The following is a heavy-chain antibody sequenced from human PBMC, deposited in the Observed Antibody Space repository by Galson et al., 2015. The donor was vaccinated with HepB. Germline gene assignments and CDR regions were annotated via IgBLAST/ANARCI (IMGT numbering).Heavy chain of an antibody. CDR2: ISITGSFT. CDR3: AGFRYASWRSFDY. CDR1: DFNFSDYY. D-gene: IGHD3-16*01. J-gene: IGHJ4*02. V-gene: IGHV3-11*06. Sequence: SLRLSCAASDFNFSDYYMSWIRQAPGKGLEFISYISITGSFTKYVDSVKGRFTISRDNAKNSLFLQLTSLRAEDTAVYYCAGFRYASWRSFDYWGQGTLVTVSS.